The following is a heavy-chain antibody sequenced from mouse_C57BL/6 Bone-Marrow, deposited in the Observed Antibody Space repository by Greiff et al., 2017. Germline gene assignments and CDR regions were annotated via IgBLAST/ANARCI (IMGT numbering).Heavy chain of an antibody. D-gene: IGHD2-5*01. V-gene: IGHV5-4*01. Sequence: EVKLVESGGGLVKPGGSLKLSCAASGFTFSSYAMSWVRQTPEKRLEWVATISDGGSYTYYPDNVKGRFPISSDNAKNNLYLQMSPLKSEDTAMYYCARDGAIAYYSTSYAMDYWGQGTSVTVSS. CDR2: ISDGGSYT. J-gene: IGHJ4*01. CDR3: ARDGAIAYYSTSYAMDY. CDR1: GFTFSSYA.